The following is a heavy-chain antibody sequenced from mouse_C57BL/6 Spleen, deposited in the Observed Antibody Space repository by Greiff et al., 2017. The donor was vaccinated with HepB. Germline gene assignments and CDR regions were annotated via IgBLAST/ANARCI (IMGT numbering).Heavy chain of an antibody. V-gene: IGHV5-17*01. J-gene: IGHJ3*01. CDR2: ISSGSSTI. CDR1: GFTFSDYG. D-gene: IGHD4-1*01. Sequence: EVKLVESGGGLVKPGGSLKLSCAASGFTFSDYGMHWVRQAPEKGLEWVAYISSGSSTIYYADTVKGRFTISRDNAKNTLFLQMTSLRSEDTAIYYCAILGQAYWGQGTLVTVSA. CDR3: AILGQAY.